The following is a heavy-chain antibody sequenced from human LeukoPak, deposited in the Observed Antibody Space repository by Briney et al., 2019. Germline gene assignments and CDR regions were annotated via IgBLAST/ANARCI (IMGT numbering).Heavy chain of an antibody. Sequence: GESLKISCEVSGYDFNYYWIGWVRQMPGRGLEWVGLIYPDDSETKYSPSFQGQVTISADKSISTAYLQWSSLKASDTAMYYCARLSSTSPEYFQHWGQGTLVTVSS. V-gene: IGHV5-51*01. D-gene: IGHD2-2*01. J-gene: IGHJ1*01. CDR3: ARLSSTSPEYFQH. CDR2: IYPDDSET. CDR1: GYDFNYYW.